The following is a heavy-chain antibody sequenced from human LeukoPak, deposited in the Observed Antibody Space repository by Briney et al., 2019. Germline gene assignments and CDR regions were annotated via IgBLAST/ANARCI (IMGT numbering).Heavy chain of an antibody. D-gene: IGHD3-22*01. CDR3: ASLVPTYYYDSSGYYPPEYFQH. V-gene: IGHV1-18*01. Sequence: ASVKVSCKASGYTFTSYGISWVRQAPGQGLEWMGLISAYNGNTNYAQKLQGRVTMTTDTSTSTAYMELRSLRSDDTAVYYCASLVPTYYYDSSGYYPPEYFQHWGQGTLVTVSS. CDR1: GYTFTSYG. CDR2: ISAYNGNT. J-gene: IGHJ1*01.